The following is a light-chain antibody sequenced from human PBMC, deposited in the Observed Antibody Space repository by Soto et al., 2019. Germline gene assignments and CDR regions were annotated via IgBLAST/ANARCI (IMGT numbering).Light chain of an antibody. CDR2: LNSDGSH. J-gene: IGLJ2*01. V-gene: IGLV4-69*01. Sequence: QSVLTQSPSASASLGASVKLICTLSSGHSSFAIAWHQQQPEKGPRYLMKLNSDGSHSKGDGIPDRFSGSRSGAERYLTISSLQSEDEADYYCQTWGTGIRVFGGGTKLTVL. CDR1: SGHSSFA. CDR3: QTWGTGIRV.